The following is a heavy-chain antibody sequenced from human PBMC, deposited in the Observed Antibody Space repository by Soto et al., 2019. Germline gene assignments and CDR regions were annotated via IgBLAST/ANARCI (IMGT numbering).Heavy chain of an antibody. D-gene: IGHD5-18*01. J-gene: IGHJ4*02. CDR3: TQGPQGYSYGRL. V-gene: IGHV3-74*03. CDR1: GFTFTKSY. Sequence: PGGSLRLSCAASGFTFTKSYFHWVRQVPGKGLVWVSRIDDDGRRTEYADSVKGRFTISRDNAKNTLYLEMNSLKAEDTAVYFCTQGPQGYSYGRLWGQGTLVTVSS. CDR2: IDDDGRRT.